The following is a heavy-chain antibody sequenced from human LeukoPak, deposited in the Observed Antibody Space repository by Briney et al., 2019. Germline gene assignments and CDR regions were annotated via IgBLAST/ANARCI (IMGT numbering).Heavy chain of an antibody. CDR1: GYTFTSYA. D-gene: IGHD2-2*02. V-gene: IGHV1-3*01. CDR3: ARAKFSDYCSSTSCYTWFDP. Sequence: ASVKVSCKASGYTFTSYAMHWVRQAPGQRLEWMGWINAGNGNTKYSQKFQGRVTITRDTSASTAYMELSSLRSEDTAVYYCARAKFSDYCSSTSCYTWFDPWGQGTLVTVSS. CDR2: INAGNGNT. J-gene: IGHJ5*02.